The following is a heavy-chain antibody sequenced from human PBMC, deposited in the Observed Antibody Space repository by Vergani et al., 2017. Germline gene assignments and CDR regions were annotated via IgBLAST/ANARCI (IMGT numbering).Heavy chain of an antibody. V-gene: IGHV5-51*01. D-gene: IGHD1-1*01. CDR3: ARHTTYTDS. CDR2: IYPADSDT. J-gene: IGHJ4*02. CDR1: EYSFGNYW. Sequence: EVELVQSGPEMRKPGESLKISCKGSEYSFGNYWIGWVRQRPGKGLEWMRIIYPADSDTRYSPSFQGQVTISADKSISTAFRQWDSLKAPDTALYYCARHTTYTDSWGQGTLVTVSS.